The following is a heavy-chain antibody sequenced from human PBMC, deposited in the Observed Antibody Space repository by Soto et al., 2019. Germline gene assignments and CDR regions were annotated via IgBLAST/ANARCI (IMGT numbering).Heavy chain of an antibody. CDR2: MNPNSGNT. D-gene: IGHD3-3*01. CDR1: GYTFTSYD. CDR3: ARGTYYDFWSGYYTRLGFDH. J-gene: IGHJ5*02. Sequence: ASVKVSCKASGYTFTSYDINWVRQATGQGLEWMGWMNPNSGNTGYAQKFQGRVTMTRNTSISTAYMELSSLRSEDTAVYYCARGTYYDFWSGYYTRLGFDHWGQGTLVTVSS. V-gene: IGHV1-8*01.